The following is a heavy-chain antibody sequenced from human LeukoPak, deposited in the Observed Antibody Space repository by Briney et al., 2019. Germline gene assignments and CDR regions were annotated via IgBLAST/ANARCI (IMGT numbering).Heavy chain of an antibody. CDR2: IRDSGNGT. J-gene: IGHJ4*02. CDR3: AKWAYYDFWSGHYKSHFDS. Sequence: GGSLRLSCVVSGFTFKNYAMSWVRQAPGKGLECVSSIRDSGNGTDYADSVKGRFTVSRDNSKNTLYLHMNTLSAEDTAVYYCAKWAYYDFWSGHYKSHFDSWGRGTLVTVSP. D-gene: IGHD3-3*01. V-gene: IGHV3-23*01. CDR1: GFTFKNYA.